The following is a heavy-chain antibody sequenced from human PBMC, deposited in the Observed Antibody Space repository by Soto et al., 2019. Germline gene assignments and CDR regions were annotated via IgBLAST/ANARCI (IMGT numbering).Heavy chain of an antibody. CDR1: GYTFTSYA. D-gene: IGHD2-2*01. CDR2: INAGNGNT. V-gene: IGHV1-3*01. CDR3: ARSCSSTSCYYYYYGMDV. Sequence: GASVKVSCKASGYTFTSYAMHWVRQAPGQRPEWMGWINAGNGNTKYSQKFQGGVTITRDTSASTAYMELSSLRSEDTAVYYCARSCSSTSCYYYYYGMDVWGQGTTVTVSS. J-gene: IGHJ6*02.